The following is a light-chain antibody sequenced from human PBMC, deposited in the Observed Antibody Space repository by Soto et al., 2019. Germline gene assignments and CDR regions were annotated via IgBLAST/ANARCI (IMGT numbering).Light chain of an antibody. J-gene: IGLJ2*01. CDR3: CSYAGSYSVV. CDR2: DVS. CDR1: SSDVGGYNH. V-gene: IGLV2-11*01. Sequence: SVLTQPPSVSGSPGQSVTISCTGTSSDVGGYNHVSWYQQHPGKAPKLMIYDVSKWPSGVPDRFSGSKSGNTASLTISGLQAEDEADYYCCSYAGSYSVVFGGGTKVTVL.